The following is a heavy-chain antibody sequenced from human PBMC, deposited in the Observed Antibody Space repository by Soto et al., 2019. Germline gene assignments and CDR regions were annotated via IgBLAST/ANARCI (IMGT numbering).Heavy chain of an antibody. CDR2: IYNGATA. V-gene: IGHV4-59*01. J-gene: IGHJ4*02. CDR1: GGSISSYY. Sequence: PSETLSLTCIVSGGSISSYYWTWTRQPPGKGLEWIGCIYNGATANYNPSLKSRVTISVDTSKNQFSLKLTSVTAADPAVYSFASNQWKRPAVYWRQESLVTVSS. CDR3: ASNQWKRPAVY. D-gene: IGHD2-8*01.